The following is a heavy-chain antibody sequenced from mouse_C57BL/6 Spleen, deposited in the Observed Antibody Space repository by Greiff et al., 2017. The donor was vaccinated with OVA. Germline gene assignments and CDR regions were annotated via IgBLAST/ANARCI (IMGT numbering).Heavy chain of an antibody. J-gene: IGHJ2*01. D-gene: IGHD3-2*02. CDR3: ARRADSSGYGRDY. CDR2: IYPGSGST. Sequence: QVQLKQPGAELVKPGASVKMSCKASGYTFTSYWITWVKQRPGQGLEWIGDIYPGSGSTNYNEKFKAKATLTVDKSSSTAYMQLKSLTSEDSAVYYCARRADSSGYGRDYWGQGTTLTVSS. CDR1: GYTFTSYW. V-gene: IGHV1-55*01.